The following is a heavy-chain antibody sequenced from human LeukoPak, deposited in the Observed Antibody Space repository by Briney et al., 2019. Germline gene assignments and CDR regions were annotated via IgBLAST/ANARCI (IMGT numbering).Heavy chain of an antibody. V-gene: IGHV4-39*01. D-gene: IGHD4-17*01. CDR1: SGSISSNSYY. Sequence: PSETLSLXCTVSSGSISSNSYYWGWNRQPPGKGLEWIASFYFSGSTYYNPSLKSRVTIYVHTSKNQVSLNLNSVTAADTAVYYCARQSDYGFDYWGQGTLVTVSS. J-gene: IGHJ4*02. CDR3: ARQSDYGFDY. CDR2: FYFSGST.